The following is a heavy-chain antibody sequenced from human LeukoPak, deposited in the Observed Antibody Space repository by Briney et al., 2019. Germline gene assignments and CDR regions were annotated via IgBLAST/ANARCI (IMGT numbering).Heavy chain of an antibody. CDR2: IHPDGSDK. CDR3: ARVRGDYGGISYY. D-gene: IGHD4-23*01. CDR1: GFTFSSYF. V-gene: IGHV3-7*05. Sequence: GGSPRLSCAASGFTFSSYFMYWVRQAPGKGLEWVAKIHPDGSDKYYMDSVKGRFTISRDNAKSSLHLQMNSLRAEDTAVYYCARVRGDYGGISYYGGQGTLVTVSS. J-gene: IGHJ4*02.